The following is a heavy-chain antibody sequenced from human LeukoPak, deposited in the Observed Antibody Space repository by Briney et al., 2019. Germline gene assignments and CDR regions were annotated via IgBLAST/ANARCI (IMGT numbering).Heavy chain of an antibody. J-gene: IGHJ5*02. V-gene: IGHV4-4*07. CDR1: GGSISSYY. CDR2: IYTSGST. Sequence: SETLSLTCTVSGGSISSYYWSWIRQPAGKGLDWIGRIYTSGSTNYNPSLKSRVTMSVDTSKNQFSLKLSSVTAADTAVYYCARVGRTTGFDPWGQGTLVTVSS. D-gene: IGHD4-11*01. CDR3: ARVGRTTGFDP.